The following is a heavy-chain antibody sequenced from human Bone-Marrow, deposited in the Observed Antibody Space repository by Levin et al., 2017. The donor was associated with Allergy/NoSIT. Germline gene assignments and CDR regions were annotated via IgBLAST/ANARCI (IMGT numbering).Heavy chain of an antibody. J-gene: IGHJ6*02. D-gene: IGHD2-15*01. CDR2: MNPNSGNT. CDR3: ARGRVFREVVVAATLTTPYYYYGMDV. Sequence: GESLKISCKASGYTFTSYDINWVRQATGQGLEWMGWMNPNSGNTGYAQKFQGRVTMTRNTSISTAYMELSSLRSEDTAVYYCARGRVFREVVVAATLTTPYYYYGMDVWGQGTTVTVSS. CDR1: GYTFTSYD. V-gene: IGHV1-8*01.